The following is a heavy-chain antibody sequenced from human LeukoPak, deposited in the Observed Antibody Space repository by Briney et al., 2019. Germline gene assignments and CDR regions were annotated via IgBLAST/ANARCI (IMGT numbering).Heavy chain of an antibody. J-gene: IGHJ6*02. CDR1: GFTFSSYG. D-gene: IGHD3-16*01. CDR3: ARDKGALGAYYYYGMDV. Sequence: PGGSLRLSCAASGFTFSSYGMHWVRQAPGKGLEGGAVIWYDGSNKYYADSVKGRFTISRDNSKNTLYLQMNSLRAEDTAVYYCARDKGALGAYYYYGMDVWGQGTTVTVSS. CDR2: IWYDGSNK. V-gene: IGHV3-33*01.